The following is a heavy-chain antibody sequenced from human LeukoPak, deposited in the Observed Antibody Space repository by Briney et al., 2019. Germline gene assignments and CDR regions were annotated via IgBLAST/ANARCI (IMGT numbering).Heavy chain of an antibody. CDR3: ANSPGYSYGPLDY. J-gene: IGHJ4*02. D-gene: IGHD5-18*01. Sequence: GGSLRLSCAASGFTFSSYAMSWVRQAPGKGLEWVSAISGSGGSTYYADSVKGRFTISRDNSKNTLYLQMNSLRAEDTAVYYCANSPGYSYGPLDYWGQGTLVTVSP. CDR1: GFTFSSYA. CDR2: ISGSGGST. V-gene: IGHV3-23*01.